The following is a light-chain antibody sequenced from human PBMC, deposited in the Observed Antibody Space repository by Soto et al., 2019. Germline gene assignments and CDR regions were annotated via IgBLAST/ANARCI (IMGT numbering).Light chain of an antibody. J-gene: IGLJ1*01. CDR3: SSFTTYNTRV. V-gene: IGLV2-14*01. CDR1: NSDVGAYNF. Sequence: QSALTQPASVSGSPGQSIAISCTGTNSDVGAYNFVSWYQQYPGKAPKLIIHEVSNRPSGISDRFSGSKSGNTASLTISGLQADDEADDYCSSFTTYNTRVFGTGTKLTVL. CDR2: EVS.